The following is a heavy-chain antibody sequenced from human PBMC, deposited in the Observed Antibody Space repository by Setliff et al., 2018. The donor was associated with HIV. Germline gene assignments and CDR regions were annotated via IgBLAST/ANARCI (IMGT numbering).Heavy chain of an antibody. CDR1: GFTVSSNY. J-gene: IGHJ4*02. CDR3: ARGGAAMVASDY. Sequence: HPGGSLRLSCAVSGFTVSSNYMSWVRQAPGKGLEWVSFIYSAFSTYYADSVKGRFTISRDNSKNTLYLQMNSLRAEDTAVYYCARGGAAMVASDYWGQGTLVTVSS. V-gene: IGHV3-66*02. CDR2: IYSAFST. D-gene: IGHD5-18*01.